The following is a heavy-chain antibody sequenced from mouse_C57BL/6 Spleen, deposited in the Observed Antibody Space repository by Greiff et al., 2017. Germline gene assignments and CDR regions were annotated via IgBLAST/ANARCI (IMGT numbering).Heavy chain of an antibody. V-gene: IGHV1-72*01. J-gene: IGHJ4*01. D-gene: IGHD1-1*01. CDR1: GYTFTSYW. CDR3: ARSLITTVVADYDAMDY. CDR2: IDPDSGGT. Sequence: VQLQQPGAELVKPGASVKLSCKASGYTFTSYWMPWVKQRPGRGLEWIGRIDPDSGGTKYNEKFKRKATLTVDKPSSTAYMKLSSLPSEVSAVYYCARSLITTVVADYDAMDYWGQGASVTVAS.